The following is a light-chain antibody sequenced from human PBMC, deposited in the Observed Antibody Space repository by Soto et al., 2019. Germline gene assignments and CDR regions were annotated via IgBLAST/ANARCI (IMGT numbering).Light chain of an antibody. J-gene: IGKJ1*01. CDR2: DAS. Sequence: PPSLYLSHGDTPTLSRRASQSVSTYLAWYQQKPGQAPRLLIYDASNRVTGIPARFRGSGSGTDFTLTISSLEPEDFAVYICQQYGASPWTFGQGTKVDI. V-gene: IGKV3-11*01. CDR1: QSVSTY. CDR3: QQYGASPWT.